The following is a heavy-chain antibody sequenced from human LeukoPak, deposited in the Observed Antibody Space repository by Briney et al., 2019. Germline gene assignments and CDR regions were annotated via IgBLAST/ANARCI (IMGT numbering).Heavy chain of an antibody. CDR3: AREPYPYGILTGSRGDNWFDP. CDR1: GFTFSSYS. D-gene: IGHD3-9*01. V-gene: IGHV3-21*01. J-gene: IGHJ5*02. Sequence: KAGGSLRLSCAASGFTFSSYSMNWVRQAPGKGLEWVSSISSSSSYIYYADSVKGRFTISRDNAKNSLYLQMNSLRAEDTAVYYCAREPYPYGILTGSRGDNWFDPWGQGTLVTVSS. CDR2: ISSSSSYI.